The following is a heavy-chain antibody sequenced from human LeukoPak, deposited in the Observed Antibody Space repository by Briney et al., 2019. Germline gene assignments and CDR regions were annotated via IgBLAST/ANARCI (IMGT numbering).Heavy chain of an antibody. CDR3: ARDHYYYDSTGYYYLDY. CDR1: GDSISSSDYY. CDR2: IYYNGNT. J-gene: IGHJ4*02. V-gene: IGHV4-39*02. D-gene: IGHD3-22*01. Sequence: SETLSLTCTVSGDSISSSDYYWGWIRQPPGKGLEWIGNIYYNGNTYYNASLNSRITISLDTSKNHFSLKLNSVTAADTAVYYCARDHYYYDSTGYYYLDYWGQGTLVTVSS.